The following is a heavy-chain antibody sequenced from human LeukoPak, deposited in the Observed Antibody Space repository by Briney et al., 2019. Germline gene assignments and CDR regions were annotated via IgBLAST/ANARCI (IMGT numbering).Heavy chain of an antibody. CDR1: GFTFSSHA. Sequence: PGGSLRLSCAASGFTFSSHAMTWVRQAPGKSLECVSAISGSGGYTYYADSVKGRFTISRDNAKTSLYLQMSSLRVEDTAVYYCARGKYYDSSGYFDYWGQGTLVTVSS. J-gene: IGHJ4*02. CDR3: ARGKYYDSSGYFDY. CDR2: ISGSGGYT. D-gene: IGHD3-22*01. V-gene: IGHV3-21*04.